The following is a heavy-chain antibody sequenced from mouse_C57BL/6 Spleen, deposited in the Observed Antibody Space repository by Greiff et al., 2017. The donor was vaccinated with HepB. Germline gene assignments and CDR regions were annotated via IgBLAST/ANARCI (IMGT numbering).Heavy chain of an antibody. CDR2: IYPSDSET. CDR3: ARGPYYGSSY. Sequence: QVQLQQSGAELVRPGSSVKLSCKASGYTFTSYWMDWVKQRPGQGLEWIGNIYPSDSETHYNQKFKDKATLTVDKSSSTAYMQLSSLTSEDSAVYYCARGPYYGSSYWGQGTTLTVSS. V-gene: IGHV1-61*01. D-gene: IGHD1-1*01. CDR1: GYTFTSYW. J-gene: IGHJ2*01.